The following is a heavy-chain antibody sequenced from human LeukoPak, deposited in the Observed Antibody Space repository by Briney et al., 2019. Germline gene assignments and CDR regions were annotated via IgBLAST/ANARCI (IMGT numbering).Heavy chain of an antibody. V-gene: IGHV1-46*01. CDR1: GYTFINNC. CDR3: ARSIYGGNSGAAFDI. D-gene: IGHD4-23*01. Sequence: GASVKVSCKASGYTFINNCMHWVRQAPGRGLEWMGMINPSGGSTNYAQKFQGRVTVTRDTSTSTVYMDLSSLRSEDTALYYCARSIYGGNSGAAFDIWGQGTMVTVSS. J-gene: IGHJ3*02. CDR2: INPSGGST.